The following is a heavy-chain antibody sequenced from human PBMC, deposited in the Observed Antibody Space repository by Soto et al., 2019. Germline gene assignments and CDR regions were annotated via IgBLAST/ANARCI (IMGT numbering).Heavy chain of an antibody. CDR2: ISAYNGNT. CDR1: GYTFTSYG. J-gene: IGHJ5*02. CDR3: ARGLAVAGTGWFDP. V-gene: IGHV1-18*01. D-gene: IGHD6-19*01. Sequence: ASVKVSCKASGYTFTSYGISWVRQAPGQGLEWMGWISAYNGNTNYAQKLQGRVTMTTDTSTSTAYMELRSLRSDGTAVYYCARGLAVAGTGWFDPWGQGTLVTVSS.